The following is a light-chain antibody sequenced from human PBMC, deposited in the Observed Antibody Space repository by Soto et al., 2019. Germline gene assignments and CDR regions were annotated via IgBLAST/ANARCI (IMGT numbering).Light chain of an antibody. Sequence: QSALTQPRSVSGSPGQSVTISCTGTSSDVGGYNYVSWYQQHPGKAPKLMIYYVSTRPSGVADRFSGSKSGNTASLTISGLQAEDEADYYCCSYAGSFVVFGGGTKLTVL. V-gene: IGLV2-11*01. CDR3: CSYAGSFVV. CDR2: YVS. J-gene: IGLJ2*01. CDR1: SSDVGGYNY.